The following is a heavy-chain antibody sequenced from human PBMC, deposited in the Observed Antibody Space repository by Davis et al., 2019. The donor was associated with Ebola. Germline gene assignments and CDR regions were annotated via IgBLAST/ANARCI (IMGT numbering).Heavy chain of an antibody. J-gene: IGHJ6*02. D-gene: IGHD6-25*01. CDR2: LNHSGRT. V-gene: IGHV4-34*01. CDR1: GVSFSGYY. CDR3: ARGGGYGGYGMDV. Sequence: MPSETLSLTCAVYGVSFSGYYWNWIRPPPGKGLEWIGELNHSGRTNYNPSLKSRVTMSVDTSKNQFSLRVRSVTAADTAVYYCARGGGYGGYGMDVWGQGTTVTVSS.